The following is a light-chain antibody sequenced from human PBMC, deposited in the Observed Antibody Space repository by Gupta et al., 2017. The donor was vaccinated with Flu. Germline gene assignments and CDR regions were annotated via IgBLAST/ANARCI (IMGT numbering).Light chain of an antibody. Sequence: IVLTQSPGPLSLSPGERATLSCRASQSVSSSYLAWYQQKPGQAPRLLIYWASSRATGIPDRFSGSGSGTDFTLTISRLEPEDFAVYYCQQYGSSPRTFGQGTKVEIK. CDR3: QQYGSSPRT. J-gene: IGKJ1*01. CDR1: QSVSSSY. V-gene: IGKV3-20*01. CDR2: WAS.